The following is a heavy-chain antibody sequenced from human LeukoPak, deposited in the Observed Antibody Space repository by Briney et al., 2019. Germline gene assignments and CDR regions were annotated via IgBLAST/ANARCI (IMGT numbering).Heavy chain of an antibody. D-gene: IGHD2-2*02. V-gene: IGHV4-34*01. CDR2: INHSGST. CDR3: ARGTPYCSSTSCYTRFDY. Sequence: SETLSLTCAVYGGSFSGYYWSWIRQPPGKGLEWIGEINHSGSTNYNPSLKSRVTISVDTSKNQFSLKLGSVTAADTAVYYCARGTPYCSSTSCYTRFDYWGQGTLVTVSS. CDR1: GGSFSGYY. J-gene: IGHJ4*02.